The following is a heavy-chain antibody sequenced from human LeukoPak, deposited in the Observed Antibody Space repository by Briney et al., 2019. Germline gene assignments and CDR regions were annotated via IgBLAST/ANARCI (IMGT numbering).Heavy chain of an antibody. D-gene: IGHD3-16*02. J-gene: IGHJ4*02. Sequence: SETLSLTCAVYGGSFSGYYWSWIRQPPGKGLEWIGSIYYSGSTYYNPSLKSRVTISVDTSKNQFSLKLSSVTAADTAVYYCARQGLLGDYVWGSYRYTDYWGQGTLVTVSS. CDR3: ARQGLLGDYVWGSYRYTDY. CDR2: IYYSGST. V-gene: IGHV4-34*01. CDR1: GGSFSGYY.